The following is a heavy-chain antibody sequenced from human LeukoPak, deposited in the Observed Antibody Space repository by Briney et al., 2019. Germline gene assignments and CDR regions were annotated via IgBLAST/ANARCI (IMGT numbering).Heavy chain of an antibody. V-gene: IGHV3-21*06. D-gene: IGHD6-6*01. CDR1: GFTFSSYS. CDR2: ISSGSNYI. CDR3: ARDKAQDSVYYGMDV. J-gene: IGHJ6*02. Sequence: GGSLRLSCAASGFTFSSYSMVWVRQAPGKGLEWVSSISSGSNYIYYADSGKGRFTISRDNARTSLYLQMNSLRAEDTAVYYCARDKAQDSVYYGMDVWGQGTTVTVSS.